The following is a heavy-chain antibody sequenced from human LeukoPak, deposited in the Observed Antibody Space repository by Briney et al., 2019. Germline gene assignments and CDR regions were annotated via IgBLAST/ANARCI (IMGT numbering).Heavy chain of an antibody. D-gene: IGHD2-2*01. Sequence: PGGSLRLSCAASGFTFSSYWMHWVRQAPGKGLVWVSRINSDGSSTSYADSVKGRFTISRDNAKNTLYLQMNSLRAEDTAVYYCARDLKEYQLLVGIDHWGQGTLVTVSS. J-gene: IGHJ5*02. CDR3: ARDLKEYQLLVGIDH. CDR1: GFTFSSYW. CDR2: INSDGSST. V-gene: IGHV3-74*01.